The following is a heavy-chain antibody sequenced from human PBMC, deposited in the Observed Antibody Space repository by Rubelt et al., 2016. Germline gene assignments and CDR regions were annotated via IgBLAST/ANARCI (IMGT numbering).Heavy chain of an antibody. V-gene: IGHV3-23*01. J-gene: IGHJ4*02. CDR3: ANLGYSYGRGRDGTTDD. CDR1: GFTFSSYA. D-gene: IGHD5-18*01. Sequence: GSGGGLVQPGGSLRLSCAASGFTFSSYAMSWVRQAPGKGLEWVSAISGSGGSTYYADSVKGRFTISRDNSKNTLYLQMNSLRAEDTAVYYCANLGYSYGRGRDGTTDDWGQGTLVSGS. CDR2: ISGSGGST.